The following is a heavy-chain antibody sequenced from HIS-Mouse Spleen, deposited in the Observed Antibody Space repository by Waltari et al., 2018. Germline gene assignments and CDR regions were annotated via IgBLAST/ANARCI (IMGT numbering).Heavy chain of an antibody. CDR2: IYYSGST. V-gene: IGHV4-39*07. J-gene: IGHJ4*02. CDR3: ARDGKNDGIAAAGLDYFDY. D-gene: IGHD6-13*01. CDR1: GGSISSSSYY. Sequence: QLQLQESGPGLVKPSETLSLTCTVSGGSISSSSYYWGWIRQPPGQGLEWIGSIYYSGSTYYNPSLKSRVTISVDTSKNQFSLKLSSVTAADTAVYYCARDGKNDGIAAAGLDYFDYWGQGTLVTVSS.